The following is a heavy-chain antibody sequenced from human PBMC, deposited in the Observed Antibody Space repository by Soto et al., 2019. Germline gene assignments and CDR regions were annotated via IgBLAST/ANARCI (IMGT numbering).Heavy chain of an antibody. J-gene: IGHJ6*02. CDR1: GGSFSGYY. CDR2: INHSGST. Sequence: SETLSFTCAVYGGSFSGYYWSWIRQPPGKGLEWIGEINHSGSTNYNPSLKSRVTISVDTSKNQFSLKLSSVTAADTAVYYCARSTAIAARPVVSYYYGMDVWGQGTTVTVSS. V-gene: IGHV4-34*01. CDR3: ARSTAIAARPVVSYYYGMDV. D-gene: IGHD6-6*01.